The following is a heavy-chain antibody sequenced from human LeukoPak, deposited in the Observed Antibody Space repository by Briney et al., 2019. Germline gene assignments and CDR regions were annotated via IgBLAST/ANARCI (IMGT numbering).Heavy chain of an antibody. CDR3: AKTDYGDYGGFNS. CDR2: IYVSGST. CDR1: SYSISSGYS. V-gene: IGHV4-38-2*01. J-gene: IGHJ3*01. Sequence: SETLSLTCAVSSYSISSGYSWGWIRQPPGKGLEWIGNIYVSGSTYYNLSLKSRVTISIDMSKNLFSLKLISVTAVDTAVYRCAKTDYGDYGGFNSWGQGTMVTVSS. D-gene: IGHD4-17*01.